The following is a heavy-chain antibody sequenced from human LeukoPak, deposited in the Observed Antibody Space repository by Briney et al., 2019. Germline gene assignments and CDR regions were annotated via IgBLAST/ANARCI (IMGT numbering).Heavy chain of an antibody. D-gene: IGHD3-22*01. Sequence: QTGGSLRLSCAASGFTFSSYGMHWVRQAPGKGLEWVAVIWYDGSNKYYADSVKGRFTISRDNSKNTLYLQMNSLRAEDTAVYYCAGVGIDSSGYYYFDYWGQGTLVTVSS. V-gene: IGHV3-33*01. CDR3: AGVGIDSSGYYYFDY. CDR1: GFTFSSYG. J-gene: IGHJ4*02. CDR2: IWYDGSNK.